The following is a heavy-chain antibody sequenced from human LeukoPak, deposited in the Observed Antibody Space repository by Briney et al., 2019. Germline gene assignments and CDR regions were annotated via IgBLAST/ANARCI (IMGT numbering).Heavy chain of an antibody. CDR3: ARATWELLHFDY. Sequence: SSQTLSLTCTVSGGSISSGDYYWSWIRQPPGKVLEWIGYIYYSGSTYYNPSLKSRVTISVDTSKNQFSLMLSSVTAADTAVYYCARATWELLHFDYWGQGTLVTVSS. V-gene: IGHV4-30-4*08. D-gene: IGHD1-26*01. J-gene: IGHJ4*02. CDR1: GGSISSGDYY. CDR2: IYYSGST.